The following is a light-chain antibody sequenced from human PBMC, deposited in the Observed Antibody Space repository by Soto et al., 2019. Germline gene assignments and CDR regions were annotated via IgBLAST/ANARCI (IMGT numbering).Light chain of an antibody. CDR2: AAS. V-gene: IGKV1-8*01. Sequence: AVLLTQSPSSFSASTGDRATITCRASQDIHTYLAWYQQVPGKAPKLLLYAASILQTGVPSRFSGSGSGTDFTLNIDGLQSEDLATYFCQHYYNYPWTFGQGTTVE. J-gene: IGKJ1*01. CDR1: QDIHTY. CDR3: QHYYNYPWT.